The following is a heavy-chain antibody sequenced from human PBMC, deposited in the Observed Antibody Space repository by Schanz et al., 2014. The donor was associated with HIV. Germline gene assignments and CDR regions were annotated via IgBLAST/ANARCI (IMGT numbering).Heavy chain of an antibody. CDR1: GGTLISTY. Sequence: QVKLVQSGAEVKRPGSTVKVSCTASGGTLISTYGFSWARQAPGQGLEWMGGINPNSGGTNYAQNFQGRVTMTRDTSISTAYMELTTLRSDDTALYYCAIPSSGWSTFDYWGQGTLVIVSS. J-gene: IGHJ4*02. CDR3: AIPSSGWSTFDY. CDR2: INPNSGGT. V-gene: IGHV1-2*02. D-gene: IGHD6-19*01.